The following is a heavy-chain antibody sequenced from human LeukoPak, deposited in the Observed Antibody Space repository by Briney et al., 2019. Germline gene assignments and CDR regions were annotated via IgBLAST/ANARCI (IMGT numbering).Heavy chain of an antibody. CDR2: ISYDGSNK. CDR3: AKVSVVGATPLDY. CDR1: GFTFSGYG. J-gene: IGHJ4*02. V-gene: IGHV3-30*18. D-gene: IGHD1-26*01. Sequence: GGSLRLSCAASGFTFSGYGMHWVRQAPGKGLEWVAVISYDGSNKYYADSVKGRFTISRDNSKNTLYLQMNSLRAEDTAVYYCAKVSVVGATPLDYWGQGTLVTVSS.